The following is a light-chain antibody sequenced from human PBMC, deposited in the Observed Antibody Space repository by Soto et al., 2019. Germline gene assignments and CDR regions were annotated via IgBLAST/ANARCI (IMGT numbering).Light chain of an antibody. CDR1: SSDVGSYNL. CDR3: CSYAGSLRV. Sequence: QSALTQPASVSGSPGQSITISCTGTSSDVGSYNLVSWYQQHPGKAPKLMIYEGSKRPSGVSNRLSGSKSGNTASLTISGLQAEDEADYYCCSYAGSLRVFGGGTQLTVL. CDR2: EGS. J-gene: IGLJ2*01. V-gene: IGLV2-23*01.